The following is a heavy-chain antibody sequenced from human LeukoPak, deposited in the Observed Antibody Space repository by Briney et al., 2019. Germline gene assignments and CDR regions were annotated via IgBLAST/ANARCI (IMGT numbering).Heavy chain of an antibody. Sequence: AGGSLRLSCAVSGITLSNYGMSWVRQAPRKGLEWVAGISGSGGGTFYADSVKGRFTISRDNPKNTLYLQMNSLRAEDTAVYFCAKRGVVVRVILVGFHKEAYYFDSWGQGALVTVSS. CDR2: ISGSGGGT. V-gene: IGHV3-23*01. CDR1: GITLSNYG. CDR3: AKRGVVVRVILVGFHKEAYYFDS. D-gene: IGHD3-10*01. J-gene: IGHJ4*02.